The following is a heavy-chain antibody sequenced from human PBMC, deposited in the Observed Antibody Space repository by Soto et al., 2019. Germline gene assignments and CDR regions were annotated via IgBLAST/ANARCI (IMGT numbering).Heavy chain of an antibody. Sequence: KASETLSLTCTVSGGSISSYYWSWIRQPAGKGLEWIGRIYTSGSTNYNPSLKSRVTMSVDTSKNQFSLKLSSVTAADTAVYYCARDPNWLRPRINYSSYYGMDVWRQAATGTV. CDR2: IYTSGST. V-gene: IGHV4-4*07. CDR3: ARDPNWLRPRINYSSYYGMDV. CDR1: GGSISSYY. J-gene: IGHJ6*02. D-gene: IGHD5-12*01.